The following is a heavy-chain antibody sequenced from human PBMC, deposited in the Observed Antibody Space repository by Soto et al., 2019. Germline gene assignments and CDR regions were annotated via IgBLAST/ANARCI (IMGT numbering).Heavy chain of an antibody. CDR2: VSYSGGT. CDR1: GGSVSGGSYY. CDR3: ARQGYYDLLSGYYLFDY. D-gene: IGHD3-3*01. Sequence: PSETLSLTCTVSGGSVSGGSYYWSWVRQPPGKGLEWIGYVSYSGGTTYNPSLKSRVIVSIDTSKNQFSLKLTSVTAADTAVYYCARQGYYDLLSGYYLFDYWGQGILVTVSS. V-gene: IGHV4-61*01. J-gene: IGHJ4*02.